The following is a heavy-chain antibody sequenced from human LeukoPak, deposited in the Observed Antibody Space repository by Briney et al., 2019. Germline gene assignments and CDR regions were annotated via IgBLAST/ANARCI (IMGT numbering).Heavy chain of an antibody. Sequence: PGASVKVSCKASGYTFTGYYMHWVRQAPGQGLEWMGWINPNSGGTNYAQKFQGRVTMTRDTSISTAYMELSRLRSDDTAVYYCARDTWNRSSTSCYRFLRADYYGMDVWGQGTTVTVSS. CDR1: GYTFTGYY. V-gene: IGHV1-2*02. D-gene: IGHD2-2*02. CDR3: ARDTWNRSSTSCYRFLRADYYGMDV. CDR2: INPNSGGT. J-gene: IGHJ6*02.